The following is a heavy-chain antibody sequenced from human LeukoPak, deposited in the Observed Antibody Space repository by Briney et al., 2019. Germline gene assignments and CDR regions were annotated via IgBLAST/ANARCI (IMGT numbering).Heavy chain of an antibody. D-gene: IGHD3-9*01. CDR2: ISGSGGST. CDR1: GFTFSSYG. J-gene: IGHJ4*02. V-gene: IGHV3-23*01. CDR3: AKVGQNYHILTYYFDY. Sequence: GGSLRLSCAASGFTFSSYGMSWVRQAPGKGLEWVSAISGSGGSTYYADSVKGRFTISRDNSKNTLYLQMNNLRAEDTAVYYCAKVGQNYHILTYYFDYWGQGTLVTVSS.